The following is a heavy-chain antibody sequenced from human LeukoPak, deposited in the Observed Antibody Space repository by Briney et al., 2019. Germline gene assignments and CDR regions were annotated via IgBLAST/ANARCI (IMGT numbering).Heavy chain of an antibody. CDR1: GGSISSYY. Sequence: PSETLSLTCTVSGGSISSYYWSWIRQPPGKGLEWIGYIYYSGSTNYNPSLKSRVTISVDTSKNQFSLKLSSVTAADTAVYYCATIPLGAGDFDYWGQGTLVTVSS. CDR2: IYYSGST. D-gene: IGHD6-19*01. V-gene: IGHV4-59*01. CDR3: ATIPLGAGDFDY. J-gene: IGHJ4*02.